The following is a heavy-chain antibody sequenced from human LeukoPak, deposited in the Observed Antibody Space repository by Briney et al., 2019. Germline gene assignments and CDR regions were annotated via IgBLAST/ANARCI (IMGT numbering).Heavy chain of an antibody. J-gene: IGHJ4*02. CDR1: GGSMSGYY. D-gene: IGHD6-13*01. V-gene: IGHV4-59*01. CDR3: ARGADSSPRTHPLDY. Sequence: PSETLSLTCTVSGGSMSGYYWSWIRQPPEKGLEWIGYIYYSGSTNYNPSLQSRVTISLHTSTNQFSLRLSSVTAADTAVYYCARGADSSPRTHPLDYWGQGALVTVSS. CDR2: IYYSGST.